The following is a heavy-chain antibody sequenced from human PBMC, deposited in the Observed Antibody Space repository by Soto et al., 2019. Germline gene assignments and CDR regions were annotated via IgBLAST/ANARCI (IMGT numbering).Heavy chain of an antibody. V-gene: IGHV4-39*01. CDR3: ARRYGSAIDY. Sequence: SETLSLSCTVSGGSISSSSYYWGWIRQPPGKGLEWIGSIYYSGSTYYNPSLKSRVTISVDTSKNQFSLKLSSVTAADTAVYYCARRYGSAIDYWRQGTMGTLSS. D-gene: IGHD1-26*01. CDR2: IYYSGST. CDR1: GGSISSSSYY. J-gene: IGHJ4*02.